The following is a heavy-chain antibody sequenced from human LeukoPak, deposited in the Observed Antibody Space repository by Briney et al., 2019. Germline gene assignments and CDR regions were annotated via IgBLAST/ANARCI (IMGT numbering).Heavy chain of an antibody. J-gene: IGHJ1*01. Sequence: SETLSLTCAVYGGSFSGYYWSWIRQPPGKGLEWIGEINHGGSTNYNPSLKSRVTISVDTSKNQFSLKLSSVTAADTAVYYCAGEIVVVPAAMGSYYFQHWGQGTLVTVSS. CDR2: INHGGST. D-gene: IGHD2-2*01. CDR1: GGSFSGYY. CDR3: AGEIVVVPAAMGSYYFQH. V-gene: IGHV4-34*01.